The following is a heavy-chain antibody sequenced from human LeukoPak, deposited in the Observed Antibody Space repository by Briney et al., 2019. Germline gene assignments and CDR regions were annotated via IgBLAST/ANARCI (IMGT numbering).Heavy chain of an antibody. J-gene: IGHJ6*03. CDR1: GYTLTELS. CDR2: FDPEDGET. Sequence: ASVKVSCKVSGYTLTELSMHWVRQAPGKGLEWMGGFDPEDGETIYAQKFQGRVTMTEDTSTDTAYMELSSLRSEDTAVYYCATGPRVPESITIFGVVISHYYYYMDVWGKGTTVTVSS. V-gene: IGHV1-24*01. D-gene: IGHD3-3*01. CDR3: ATGPRVPESITIFGVVISHYYYYMDV.